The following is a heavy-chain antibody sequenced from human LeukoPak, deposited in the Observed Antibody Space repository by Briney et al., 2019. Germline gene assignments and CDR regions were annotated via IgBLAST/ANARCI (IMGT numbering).Heavy chain of an antibody. Sequence: GGSLRLSCAASGFTFSSYWMSWVRQAPGKGLEWVAVISYDGSNKYYADSVKGRFTISRDNAKNSLYLQMNSLRAEDTAVYYCARGGRNSGYDYDYWGQGTLVTVFS. CDR1: GFTFSSYW. CDR3: ARGGRNSGYDYDY. V-gene: IGHV3-30-3*01. J-gene: IGHJ4*02. D-gene: IGHD5-12*01. CDR2: ISYDGSNK.